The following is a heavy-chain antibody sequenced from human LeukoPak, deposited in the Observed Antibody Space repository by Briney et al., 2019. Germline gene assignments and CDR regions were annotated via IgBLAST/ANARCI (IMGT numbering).Heavy chain of an antibody. CDR2: INHSGST. CDR1: GGSFSGYY. Sequence: SETLSLTCAVYGGSFSGYYWSWIRQPPGKGLEWIGEINHSGSTNYNPSLKSRVTISVDTSKNQFSLKLSSVTAADTAVYYCARCPTWGSGYFDYWGQGTPVTVPS. J-gene: IGHJ4*02. D-gene: IGHD3-16*01. CDR3: ARCPTWGSGYFDY. V-gene: IGHV4-34*01.